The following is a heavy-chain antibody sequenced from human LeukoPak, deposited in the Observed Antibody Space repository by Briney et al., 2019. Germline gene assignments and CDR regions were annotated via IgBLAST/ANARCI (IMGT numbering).Heavy chain of an antibody. D-gene: IGHD3-9*01. J-gene: IGHJ5*02. V-gene: IGHV4-59*01. CDR3: AREGYYDILTGYYGTYNWFDP. CDR1: GGSLRNYY. CDR2: IYYSGST. Sequence: SETLSLTFTVSGGSLRNYYWSWIRQPPGKGLGWIGYIYYSGSTNYNPSLKSRVTISVDTSKNQFSLKLSSVTAADTAVYYCAREGYYDILTGYYGTYNWFDPWGQGTLVTVSS.